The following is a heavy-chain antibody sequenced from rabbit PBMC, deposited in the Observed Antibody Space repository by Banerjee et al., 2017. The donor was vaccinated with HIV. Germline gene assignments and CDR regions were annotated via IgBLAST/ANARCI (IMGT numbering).Heavy chain of an antibody. CDR3: VRAGVYAGSSSYTGFDFNL. CDR1: GFSFSSSYW. Sequence: QSLEESGGDLVKPGASLTLTCTASGFSFSSSYWICWVRQAPGKGLEWIACIGAGGGGSTYYADWAKGRFTISKTSSTTVTLQMTSLTAADTATYFCVRAGVYAGSSSYTGFDFNLWGQGTLVTVS. J-gene: IGHJ4*01. D-gene: IGHD8-1*01. V-gene: IGHV1S40*01. CDR2: IGAGGGGST.